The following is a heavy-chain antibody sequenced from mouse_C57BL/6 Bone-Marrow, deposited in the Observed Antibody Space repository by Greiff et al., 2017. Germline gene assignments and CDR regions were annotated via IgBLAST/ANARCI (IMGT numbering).Heavy chain of an antibody. CDR3: ARRYSYDGSSDPPWYFDV. D-gene: IGHD1-1*01. Sequence: EVKLLESGGGLVQPGGSLKLSCAASGFTFSDYYMYWVRQTPEKRLEWVAYISTGGGSTYYPDTVKGRFTISRDNAKNTLYLQLSRLKSEDTAVYYCARRYSYDGSSDPPWYFDVWGTGTTVTVSS. J-gene: IGHJ1*03. V-gene: IGHV5-12*01. CDR1: GFTFSDYY. CDR2: ISTGGGST.